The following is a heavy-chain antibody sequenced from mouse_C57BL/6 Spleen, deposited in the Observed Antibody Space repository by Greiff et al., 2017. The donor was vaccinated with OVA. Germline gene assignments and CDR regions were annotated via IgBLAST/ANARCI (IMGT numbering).Heavy chain of an antibody. CDR1: GYTFTSYW. V-gene: IGHV1-53*01. CDR3: ARFITTVVDHYLDY. J-gene: IGHJ2*01. Sequence: QVQLQPPGTELVKPGASVKLSCKASGYTFTSYWLHWVQQRPGQGLEWIGNINPSHGGTNYNEKFKSKATLTVDKYSSTAYMQLSSLTSEYSAVYYCARFITTVVDHYLDYWGQGTTLTVAS. CDR2: INPSHGGT. D-gene: IGHD1-1*01.